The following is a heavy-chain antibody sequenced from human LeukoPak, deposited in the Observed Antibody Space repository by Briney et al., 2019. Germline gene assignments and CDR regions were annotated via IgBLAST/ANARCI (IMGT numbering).Heavy chain of an antibody. CDR2: INPSGGST. J-gene: IGHJ4*02. V-gene: IGHV1-46*01. CDR3: GIRYGGYDFGY. D-gene: IGHD5-12*01. Sequence: ASVNVSCKASGYPFTVYNIHWVRQAPGQGLEWMGRINPSGGSTIYAQKFQGRVTMTRDTSTTTVYMEMNSLRPEDMSEYEGGIRYGGYDFGYWGQGTLVTVSS. CDR1: GYPFTVYN.